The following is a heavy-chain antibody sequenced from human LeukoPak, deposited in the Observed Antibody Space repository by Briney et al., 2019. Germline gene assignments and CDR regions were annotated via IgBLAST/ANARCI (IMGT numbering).Heavy chain of an antibody. D-gene: IGHD5-18*01. CDR3: ARDRPTDTAMVTAIDY. J-gene: IGHJ4*02. V-gene: IGHV3-48*04. CDR2: ISSSSSTI. CDR1: GFTFSSYS. Sequence: PGGSLRLSCAASGFTFSSYSMNWVRQAPGKGLEWVSYISSSSSTIYYADSVKGRFTISRDNAKNSLYLQMNGLRAEDTAVYYCARDRPTDTAMVTAIDYWGQGTLVTVSS.